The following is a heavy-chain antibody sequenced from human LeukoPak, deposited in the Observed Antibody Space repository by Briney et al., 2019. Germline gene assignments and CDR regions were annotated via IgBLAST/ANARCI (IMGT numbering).Heavy chain of an antibody. V-gene: IGHV4-34*01. CDR1: GGSFSGYY. CDR3: ARATSSYCGGDCYAFDI. Sequence: SETLSLTCAVYGGSFSGYYWSWIRQPPGKGLEWIGEINHSGSTNYNPSLKSRVTISVDTSKNQFSLKLSSVAAADTAVYYCARATSSYCGGDCYAFDIWGQGTMVTVSS. CDR2: INHSGST. D-gene: IGHD2-21*02. J-gene: IGHJ3*02.